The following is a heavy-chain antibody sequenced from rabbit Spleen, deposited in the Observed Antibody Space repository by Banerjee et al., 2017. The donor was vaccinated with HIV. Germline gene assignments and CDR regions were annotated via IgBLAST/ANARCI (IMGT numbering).Heavy chain of an antibody. CDR2: INTKSGEN. Sequence: QEQLVESGGDLVKPGASLTLTCTAFGFSFSTNVDICWVRQAPGKGLEWIACINTKSGENVYATWSKGRFTISKTSSTTVTLQMTSLTAADTATYFCAKDLTDVIGWNFGLWGPGTLVTVS. D-gene: IGHD1-1*01. CDR1: GFSFSTNVD. V-gene: IGHV1S45*01. CDR3: AKDLTDVIGWNFGL. J-gene: IGHJ4*01.